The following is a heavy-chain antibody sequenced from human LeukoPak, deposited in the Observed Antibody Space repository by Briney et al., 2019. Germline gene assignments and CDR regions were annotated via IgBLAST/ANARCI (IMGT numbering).Heavy chain of an antibody. CDR1: GFTFSSYG. V-gene: IGHV3-30*02. Sequence: GGSLRLSCAASGFTFSSYGMHWVRQAPGKGLEWVAFIRYDGSNKYYADSVKGRFTISRDNSKNTLYLQMNSLRAEDTAVYYCAKAQFSSSWYGFDYWGQGTLVTVSS. J-gene: IGHJ4*02. CDR3: AKAQFSSSWYGFDY. CDR2: IRYDGSNK. D-gene: IGHD6-13*01.